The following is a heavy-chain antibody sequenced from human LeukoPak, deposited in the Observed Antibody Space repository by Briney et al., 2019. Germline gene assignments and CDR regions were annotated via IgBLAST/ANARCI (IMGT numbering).Heavy chain of an antibody. CDR2: INHSGST. CDR1: GGSFSGYY. D-gene: IGHD2-21*02. CDR3: ARIIRGGDLDYFDY. V-gene: IGHV4-34*01. Sequence: SETLSLTCAVYGGSFSGYYWSWIRQPPGKGLEWIGEINHSGSTNYNPSLKSRVTISVDTSKNQFSLKLSSVTAADTAVYYCARIIRGGDLDYFDYWGQGTLVTVSS. J-gene: IGHJ4*02.